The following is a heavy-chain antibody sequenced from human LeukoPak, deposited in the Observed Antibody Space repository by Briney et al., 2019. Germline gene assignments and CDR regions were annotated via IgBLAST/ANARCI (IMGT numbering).Heavy chain of an antibody. CDR3: AKDHPMGPFSQH. V-gene: IGHV3-23*01. CDR1: GFTFSSYA. CDR2: ISGGGGSK. Sequence: GGSLRLYCAASGFTFSSYAMSSVRQAPGKGLEWVSAISGGGGSKYYADSVKGRFSISRDSSKNTLYLQMNSLRAEDTAVYHCAKDHPMGPFSQHWGQGTLVTVSS. J-gene: IGHJ1*01. D-gene: IGHD3-10*01.